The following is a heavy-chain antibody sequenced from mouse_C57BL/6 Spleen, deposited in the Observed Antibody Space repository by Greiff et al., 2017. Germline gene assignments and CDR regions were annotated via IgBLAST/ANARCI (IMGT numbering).Heavy chain of an antibody. CDR3: TRANYYGSSYYFDY. D-gene: IGHD1-1*01. Sequence: VKLMESGAELVRPGASVTLSCKASGYTFTDYEMHWVKQTPVHGLEWIGAIDPETGGTAYNQKFKGKAILTADKSSSTAYMELRSLTSEDSAVYYCTRANYYGSSYYFDYWGQGTTLTVSS. CDR2: IDPETGGT. CDR1: GYTFTDYE. J-gene: IGHJ2*01. V-gene: IGHV1-15*01.